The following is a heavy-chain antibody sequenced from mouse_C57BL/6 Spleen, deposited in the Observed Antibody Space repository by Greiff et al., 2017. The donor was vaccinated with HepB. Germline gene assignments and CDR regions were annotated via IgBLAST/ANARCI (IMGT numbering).Heavy chain of an antibody. CDR2: IYPGSGNT. V-gene: IGHV1-76*01. CDR1: GYTFTDYY. J-gene: IGHJ3*01. CDR3: AREGTTVVPFAY. Sequence: VMLVESGAELVRPGASVKLSCKASGYTFTDYYINWVKQRPGQGLEWIARIYPGSGNTYYNEKFKGKATLTAEKSSSTAYMQLSSLTSEDSAVYFCAREGTTVVPFAYWGQGTLVTVSA. D-gene: IGHD1-1*01.